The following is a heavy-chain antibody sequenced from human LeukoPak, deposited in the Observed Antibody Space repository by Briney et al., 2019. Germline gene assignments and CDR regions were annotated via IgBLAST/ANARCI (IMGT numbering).Heavy chain of an antibody. J-gene: IGHJ4*02. V-gene: IGHV1-69*13. CDR2: IIPIFGTA. D-gene: IGHD3-3*01. Sequence: ASVKVSCKASGGTCSSYAISWVRQAPGQGLEWMGGIIPIFGTASYAQKFQGRVTITADESTSTAYMELSSLRSEDTAVYYCARPQYYDFWSGSCPFDYWGQGTLVTVSS. CDR3: ARPQYYDFWSGSCPFDY. CDR1: GGTCSSYA.